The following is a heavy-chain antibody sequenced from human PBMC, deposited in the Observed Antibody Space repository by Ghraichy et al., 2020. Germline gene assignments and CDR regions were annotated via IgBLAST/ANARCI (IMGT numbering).Heavy chain of an antibody. J-gene: IGHJ4*02. V-gene: IGHV3-74*01. CDR3: ARGGDSALED. D-gene: IGHD2-21*02. Sequence: GALNISCAASGFTFTNSWMHWVRQVPGKGLVWVSHIYSDGSIINYVDSVKGRFSIFTDNVKNTLYLQMNSLRVEDSAVYYCARGGDSALEDWGQGTLVTVSS. CDR2: IYSDGSII. CDR1: GFTFTNSW.